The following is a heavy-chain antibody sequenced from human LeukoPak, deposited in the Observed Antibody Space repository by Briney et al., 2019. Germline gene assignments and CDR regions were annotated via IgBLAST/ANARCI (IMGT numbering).Heavy chain of an antibody. J-gene: IGHJ4*02. CDR2: ISSSSSYI. V-gene: IGHV3-21*01. CDR3: ARVTEAPYYFDY. Sequence: GRSLRLSCAASGFTFSSYSMNWVRQAREKGLEWVSSISSSSSYIYYADSVKGRFTISRDNAKNSLYLQMNSLRAEDTAVYYCARVTEAPYYFDYWGREPWSPSPQ. CDR1: GFTFSSYS.